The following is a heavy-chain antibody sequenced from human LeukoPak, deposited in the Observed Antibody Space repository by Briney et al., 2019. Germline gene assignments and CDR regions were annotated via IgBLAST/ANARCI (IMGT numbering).Heavy chain of an antibody. CDR1: GASINNYY. CDR3: ARTYGDYRFDY. J-gene: IGHJ4*02. V-gene: IGHV4-59*01. Sequence: SEPLSLTCTVSGASINNYYWSWIRQPPGKGLEFIGYIYYSGSTSYNPSLKSRVTISVDTSKNQFSLKLTSVTTADTAVYYCARTYGDYRFDYWGQGALVTVSS. D-gene: IGHD4-17*01. CDR2: IYYSGST.